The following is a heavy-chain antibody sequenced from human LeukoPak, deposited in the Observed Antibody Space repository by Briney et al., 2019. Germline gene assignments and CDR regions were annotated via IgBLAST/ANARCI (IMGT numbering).Heavy chain of an antibody. V-gene: IGHV3-7*01. CDR3: ATPTAGTWHFDY. J-gene: IGHJ4*02. CDR2: IKQDASER. CDR1: GFAFSSYW. D-gene: IGHD1-1*01. Sequence: GGSLRLSCAASGFAFSSYWMTWVRQAPGKGLEWVANIKQDASERYYVDSVKGRFTISRDNAKNSLYLQMNSLRAEDTAVYYCATPTAGTWHFDYWGQGTLVTVSS.